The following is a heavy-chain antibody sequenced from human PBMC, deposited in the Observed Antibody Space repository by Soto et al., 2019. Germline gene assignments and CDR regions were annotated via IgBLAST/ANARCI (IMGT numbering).Heavy chain of an antibody. V-gene: IGHV3-23*01. CDR1: GFTFSSYA. D-gene: IGHD3-9*01. CDR3: AKKGTYFGIVHWFDP. J-gene: IGHJ5*02. Sequence: GGSLRLSCAASGFTFSSYAMSWVRQAPGKGLEWVSAISGSGGSTYYADSVKGRFTISRDNSKNTLYLQMNSLRAEDTAVYYCAKKGTYFGIVHWFDPWGQGTLVTVSS. CDR2: ISGSGGST.